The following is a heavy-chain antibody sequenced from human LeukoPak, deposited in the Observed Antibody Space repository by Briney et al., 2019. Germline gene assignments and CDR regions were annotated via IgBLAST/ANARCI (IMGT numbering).Heavy chain of an antibody. V-gene: IGHV4-39*01. Sequence: SETLSLTCAVSGGSISSSSYCWGWIRQPPGKGLEWIASIYHSGNTYYNPSLKSRVTISVDTSKNHFSLMLSSVTAADTAVYHCARHVPHENGDKRGFEHRGQGTLVTVSS. J-gene: IGHJ4*02. CDR2: IYHSGNT. D-gene: IGHD4-23*01. CDR3: ARHVPHENGDKRGFEH. CDR1: GGSISSSSYC.